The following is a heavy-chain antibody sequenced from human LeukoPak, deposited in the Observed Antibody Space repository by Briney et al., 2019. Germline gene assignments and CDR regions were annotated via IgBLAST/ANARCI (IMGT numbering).Heavy chain of an antibody. J-gene: IGHJ4*02. CDR3: ARDSIAAAGTGYFDY. CDR1: GYTFTSYY. V-gene: IGHV1-46*01. D-gene: IGHD6-13*01. Sequence: ASVKVSCKASGYTFTSYYMHWVRQAPGQGLEWMGIINPSGGSTSYAQKFQGRVTMTRDTSTSTVYMELGSLRSEDTAVYYCARDSIAAAGTGYFDYWGQGTLVTVSS. CDR2: INPSGGST.